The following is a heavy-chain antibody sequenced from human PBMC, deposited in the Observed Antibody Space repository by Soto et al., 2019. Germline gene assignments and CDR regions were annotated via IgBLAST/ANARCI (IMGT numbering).Heavy chain of an antibody. D-gene: IGHD6-19*01. Sequence: PSQTLSLTCAISGDSVSSNRAAWNWIRQSPSRGLEWLGRTYYRSKWYNDYAVSVKSRITINPDTSKNQFSLQLNSVTLEDTAVYYCARAWGFSSGWYGSFSYWGQGTLVTVSS. V-gene: IGHV6-1*01. J-gene: IGHJ4*02. CDR2: TYYRSKWYN. CDR3: ARAWGFSSGWYGSFSY. CDR1: GDSVSSNRAA.